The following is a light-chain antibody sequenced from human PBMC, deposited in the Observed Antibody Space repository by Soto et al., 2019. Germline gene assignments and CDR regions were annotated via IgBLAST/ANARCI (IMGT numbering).Light chain of an antibody. V-gene: IGKV3-20*01. CDR1: QSVSSSY. J-gene: IGKJ5*01. CDR3: QQYGSSPPIT. CDR2: GAS. Sequence: EIVLTQSPGTLSLSPGERATLSCRASQSVSSSYLAWYQQKPVQAPRLLIYGASSRATGIPDRFSGSGSGTYFSLTISRLAPEDFAVYYCQQYGSSPPITFGQGTRLESK.